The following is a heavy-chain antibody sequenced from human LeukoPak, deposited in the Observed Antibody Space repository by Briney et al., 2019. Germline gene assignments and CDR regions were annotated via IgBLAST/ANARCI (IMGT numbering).Heavy chain of an antibody. D-gene: IGHD3-22*01. V-gene: IGHV1-2*02. Sequence: ASVKVSCKASGYTFTGYYMHWVRQAPGQGLEWMGWINPNSGGTNYAQKFQGRVTMTRDTSISTAYMELSRLRSDDTAVYYCARVPHYYDSSGAGMDVWGQGTTVTVPS. CDR3: ARVPHYYDSSGAGMDV. J-gene: IGHJ6*02. CDR2: INPNSGGT. CDR1: GYTFTGYY.